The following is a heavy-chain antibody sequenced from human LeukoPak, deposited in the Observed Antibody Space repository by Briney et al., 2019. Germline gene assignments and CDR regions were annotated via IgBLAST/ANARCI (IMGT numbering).Heavy chain of an antibody. CDR3: AKDTVGTFGFFDY. Sequence: PSETLSLTCTVSGGSISSSSYYWGWIRQPPGKGLEWIGSIYYSGSTYYNPSLRSRVTISVDTSKNQFSLKVSSVTAADTAVYYCAKDTVGTFGFFDYWGQGTLVTVSS. J-gene: IGHJ4*02. D-gene: IGHD1-26*01. CDR2: IYYSGST. V-gene: IGHV4-39*07. CDR1: GGSISSSSYY.